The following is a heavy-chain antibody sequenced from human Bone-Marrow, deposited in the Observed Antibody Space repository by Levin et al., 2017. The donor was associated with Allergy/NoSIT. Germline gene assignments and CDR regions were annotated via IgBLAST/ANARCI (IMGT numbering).Heavy chain of an antibody. CDR2: IGGRSTDI. J-gene: IGHJ6*03. V-gene: IGHV3-21*01. Sequence: ESLKISCEASGFTFSSYSLNWVRQAPGKGLEWVASIGGRSTDIYYADSVKGRFTISRDNAKNSLFLQMSSLRADDTAVYYCARDFIAATGLMDVWGKGTTVTVSS. CDR1: GFTFSSYS. D-gene: IGHD6-13*01. CDR3: ARDFIAATGLMDV.